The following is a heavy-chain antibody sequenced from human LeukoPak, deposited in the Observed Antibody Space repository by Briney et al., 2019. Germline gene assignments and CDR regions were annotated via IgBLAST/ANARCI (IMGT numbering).Heavy chain of an antibody. CDR1: GYTFTGYY. J-gene: IGHJ4*02. D-gene: IGHD2-15*01. Sequence: ASVKVSCTASGYTFTGYYMHWVRQAPGQGLEWMGWINPNSGGTNYAQKFQGRVTMTRDTSISTAYMELSRLRSDDTAVYYCARERTLTSCYDYWGQGTLVTVSS. V-gene: IGHV1-2*02. CDR2: INPNSGGT. CDR3: ARERTLTSCYDY.